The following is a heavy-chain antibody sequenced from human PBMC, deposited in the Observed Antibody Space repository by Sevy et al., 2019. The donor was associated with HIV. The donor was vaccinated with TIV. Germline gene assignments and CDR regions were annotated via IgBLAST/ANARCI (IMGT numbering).Heavy chain of an antibody. D-gene: IGHD3-16*01. CDR2: VYYSGSA. CDR3: ARHAFKPDYQTHYFVN. V-gene: IGHV4-39*01. Sequence: SETLSLTCSLSGGSISAKNYFWGWIRQPPGKGLEWIGSVYYSGSASYSPSIQSRVGISVDTSKYHFSLKLSSLHATDTAFYYCARHAFKPDYQTHYFVNWSQGTLVTVSS. CDR1: GGSISAKNYF. J-gene: IGHJ4*02.